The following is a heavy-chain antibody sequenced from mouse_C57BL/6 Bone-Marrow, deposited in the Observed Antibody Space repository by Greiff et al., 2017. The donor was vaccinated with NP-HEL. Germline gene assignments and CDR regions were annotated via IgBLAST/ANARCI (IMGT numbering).Heavy chain of an antibody. CDR1: GFNIKNTY. CDR2: IDPANGNT. D-gene: IGHD1-1*01. Sequence: VQLQQSVAELVRPGASVKLSCTASGFNIKNTYMHWVKQRPEQGLEWIGRIDPANGNTKYAPKFQGKATITADTSSNTAYLQLSSLTSEDTAIYYCARRRNYYGSSYLYYFDYWGQGTTLTVSS. V-gene: IGHV14-3*01. J-gene: IGHJ2*01. CDR3: ARRRNYYGSSYLYYFDY.